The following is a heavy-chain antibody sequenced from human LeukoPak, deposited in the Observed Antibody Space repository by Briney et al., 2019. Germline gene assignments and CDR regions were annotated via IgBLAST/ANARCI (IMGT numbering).Heavy chain of an antibody. D-gene: IGHD5-18*01. CDR3: ARGGHNYGGSMDV. Sequence: GGSLRLSCAASGFTARSNYMSWVRQAPGRGLEWVSVIYSDGNTYYADSVKGRLTISRHNSKNALYLQMNSLRPEDTAVYYCARGGHNYGGSMDVWGQGTTVTVS. V-gene: IGHV3-53*04. CDR2: IYSDGNT. J-gene: IGHJ6*02. CDR1: GFTARSNY.